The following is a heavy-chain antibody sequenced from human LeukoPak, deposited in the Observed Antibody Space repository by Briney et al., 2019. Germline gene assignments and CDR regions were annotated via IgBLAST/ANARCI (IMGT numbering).Heavy chain of an antibody. CDR3: ARDFSGYSDY. CDR1: GGSISGTSYY. Sequence: SETLSLTFTVSGGSISGTSYYWGWIRQPPGKGLEWIGNIYYTGTTYYNPSLKSRVTISADTSKNHFSLKLTSVTAADTAVYYCARDFSGYSDYWGQGTLVTVSS. D-gene: IGHD6-25*01. V-gene: IGHV4-39*07. CDR2: IYYTGTT. J-gene: IGHJ4*02.